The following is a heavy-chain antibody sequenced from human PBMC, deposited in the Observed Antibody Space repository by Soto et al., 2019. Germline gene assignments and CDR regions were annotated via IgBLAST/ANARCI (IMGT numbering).Heavy chain of an antibody. V-gene: IGHV3-30*18. CDR2: ISYDGSNK. J-gene: IGHJ2*01. Sequence: QVQLVESGGGVVQPGRSLRLSCAASGFTFSSYGMHWVRQAPGKGLERVAVISYDGSNKYYADAVKGRFTISRDNSKNTLYLQMNSLRAEDTAVYYCAKDQGQLDYGDYVDWYFALWGRGTLVTVSA. CDR1: GFTFSSYG. CDR3: AKDQGQLDYGDYVDWYFAL. D-gene: IGHD4-17*01.